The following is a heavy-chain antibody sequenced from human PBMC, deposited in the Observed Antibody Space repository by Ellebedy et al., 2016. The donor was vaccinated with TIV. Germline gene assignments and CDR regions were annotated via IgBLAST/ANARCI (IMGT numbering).Heavy chain of an antibody. J-gene: IGHJ3*02. CDR3: AKDQVGGDGRWVFDI. CDR2: IYARGNNV. V-gene: IGHV3-23*01. CDR1: GFTFSSYV. Sequence: PGGSLRLSCADSGFTFSSYVMSWVRQTPGKGLDWVSGIYARGNNVYYAESVKGRFTISRDNSQNTLYLQMNSLRDDDTAIYYCAKDQVGGDGRWVFDIWGQGTMVTVSS. D-gene: IGHD3-16*01.